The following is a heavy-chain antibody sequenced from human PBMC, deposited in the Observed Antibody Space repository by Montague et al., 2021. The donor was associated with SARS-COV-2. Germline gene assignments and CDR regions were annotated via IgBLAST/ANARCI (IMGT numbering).Heavy chain of an antibody. D-gene: IGHD6-19*01. CDR3: ARILYSSGWLGDPTPFDP. CDR2: IDWDDDK. Sequence: PALVKPTQTLTLTCTFSGFSLSTSGMCVSWIRQPPGKALEWLALIDWDDDKYYSTSLKTRLTISKDTSKNQVVLTMTNMDPVDTATYYCARILYSSGWLGDPTPFDPWDQGTLVTVSS. J-gene: IGHJ5*02. CDR1: GFSLSTSGMC. V-gene: IGHV2-70*01.